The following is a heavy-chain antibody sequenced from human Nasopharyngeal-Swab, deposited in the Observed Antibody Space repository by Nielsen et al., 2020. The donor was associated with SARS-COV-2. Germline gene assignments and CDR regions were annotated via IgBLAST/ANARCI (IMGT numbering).Heavy chain of an antibody. Sequence: WIRQPPGKGLEWIGYIYYSGSTYYNPSLKSRVTISVATSKNQFSLKLSSVTAADTAVYYCARGGGWFGELLGGYYYYYYMDVWGKGTTVTVSS. D-gene: IGHD3-10*01. J-gene: IGHJ6*03. V-gene: IGHV4-31*02. CDR3: ARGGGWFGELLGGYYYYYYMDV. CDR2: IYYSGST.